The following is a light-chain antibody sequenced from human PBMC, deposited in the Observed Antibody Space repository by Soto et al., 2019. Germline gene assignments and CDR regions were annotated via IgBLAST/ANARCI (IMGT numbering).Light chain of an antibody. CDR1: SSDVGGYDY. J-gene: IGLJ1*01. CDR2: EVN. V-gene: IGLV2-8*01. CDR3: SSYAGSSNV. Sequence: QSALTQPRSVSESPGQSVTISCTGTSSDVGGYDYLSWYQQHPGKAPKLMIYEVNKRPSGVPDRFSGSKSGNTASLTVSGLQAEDEADYYCSSYAGSSNVFGTGTKVTVL.